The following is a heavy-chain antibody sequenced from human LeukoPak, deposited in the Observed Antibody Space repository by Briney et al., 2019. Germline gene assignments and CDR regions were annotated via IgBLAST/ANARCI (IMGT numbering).Heavy chain of an antibody. D-gene: IGHD1-26*01. Sequence: ASVKVSCKTSGFTFTSYYINWVRQAPGQGLEWMGIINPIGGITDYAQKFQGRVTMTRNTSISTAYMELSSLRSEDTAVYYCARGKVDLYLFDPWGQGTLVTVSS. V-gene: IGHV1-46*01. J-gene: IGHJ5*02. CDR3: ARGKVDLYLFDP. CDR2: INPIGGIT. CDR1: GFTFTSYY.